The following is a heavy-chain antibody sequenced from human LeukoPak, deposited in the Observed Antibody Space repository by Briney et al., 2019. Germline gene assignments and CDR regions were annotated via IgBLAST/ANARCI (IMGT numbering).Heavy chain of an antibody. V-gene: IGHV5-51*01. D-gene: IGHD3-3*01. CDR3: ARRVHSVRSGYLDYMDV. CDR2: IYPGESHT. CDR1: GYSFTTYW. Sequence: PGESLKISCKASGYSFTTYWIAWVRQMPGKGLEWMGIIYPGESHTTYSPSFQGQVTISADKSITTAYLQWSSLKASDTAMYYCARRVHSVRSGYLDYMDVWGKGTTVTVSS. J-gene: IGHJ6*03.